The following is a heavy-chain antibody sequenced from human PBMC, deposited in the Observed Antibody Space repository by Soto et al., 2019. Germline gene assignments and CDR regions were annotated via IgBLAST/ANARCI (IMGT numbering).Heavy chain of an antibody. CDR3: AREQALGSSVYSGGFDV. D-gene: IGHD3-22*01. CDR2: ITSSSSYI. V-gene: IGHV3-21*01. Sequence: GRSQRLSCVASGFTFSRYCMNWVRQAPGRGLEWVSSITSSSSYIYYGDSVKGRFTISRDNTKNPQYLQKNSLRAEEATVYYCAREQALGSSVYSGGFDVWGQGTMVTVSS. J-gene: IGHJ3*01. CDR1: GFTFSRYC.